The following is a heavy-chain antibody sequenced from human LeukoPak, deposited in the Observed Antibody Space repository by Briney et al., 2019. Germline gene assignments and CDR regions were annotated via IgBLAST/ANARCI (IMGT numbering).Heavy chain of an antibody. J-gene: IGHJ5*02. V-gene: IGHV3-30*02. CDR3: AKVSRYPYSSSPNWFDP. CDR2: IRYDGSNK. D-gene: IGHD6-13*01. Sequence: PGGSLRLSCAASGFTFSSYGMHWVRQAPGKGLEWVAFIRYDGSNKYYAGSVKGRFTISRDNSKNTLYLQMNSLRAEDTAVYYCAKVSRYPYSSSPNWFDPWGQGTLVTVSS. CDR1: GFTFSSYG.